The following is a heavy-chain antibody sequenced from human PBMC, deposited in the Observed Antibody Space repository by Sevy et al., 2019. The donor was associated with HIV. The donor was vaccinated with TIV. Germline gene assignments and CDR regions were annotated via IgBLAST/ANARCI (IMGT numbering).Heavy chain of an antibody. J-gene: IGHJ3*01. D-gene: IGHD3-22*01. Sequence: ASVKVSCKASGYTFTGYYMHWVRQAPGQGLEWMGWINPNSGGTNYAQKFQGRVTMTRDTSISTAYMELSRLRSDDTAVYYCARVGGLGYYYDSSGYYYRLWGQWTMVTVSS. CDR1: GYTFTGYY. CDR3: ARVGGLGYYYDSSGYYYRL. CDR2: INPNSGGT. V-gene: IGHV1-2*02.